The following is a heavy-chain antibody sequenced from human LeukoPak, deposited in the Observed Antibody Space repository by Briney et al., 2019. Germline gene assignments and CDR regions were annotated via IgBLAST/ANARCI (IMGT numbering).Heavy chain of an antibody. CDR2: ISSSGSTI. V-gene: IGHV3-11*01. CDR1: GFTFSDYY. CDR3: ARAPLGMVWGVTMDV. J-gene: IGHJ6*03. Sequence: GGSLRLSCAASGFTFSDYYMTWIRQAPGKGLEWISYISSSGSTIYYAGSVKGRFTISRDNAKNSLYLQMNSLRAEDTAVYYCARAPLGMVWGVTMDVWGKGTTVTVSS. D-gene: IGHD3-10*01.